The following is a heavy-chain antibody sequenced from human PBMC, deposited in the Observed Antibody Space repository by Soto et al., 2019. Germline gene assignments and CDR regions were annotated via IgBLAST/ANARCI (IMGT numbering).Heavy chain of an antibody. J-gene: IGHJ3*02. D-gene: IGHD4-17*01. CDR2: ISSSSSTI. V-gene: IGHV3-48*02. Sequence: GGSLILSCAASGFTFSSYSMNWARQAPGKGLEWVSYISSSSSTIYYADSVKGRFTISRDNAKNSLYLQMNSLRDEDTAVYYCAREPDYGDYERVAVAFDIWGQGTMVTVSS. CDR1: GFTFSSYS. CDR3: AREPDYGDYERVAVAFDI.